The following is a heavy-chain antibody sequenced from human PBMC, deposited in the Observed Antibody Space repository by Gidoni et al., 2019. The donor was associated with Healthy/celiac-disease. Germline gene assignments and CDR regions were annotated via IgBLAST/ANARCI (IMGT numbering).Heavy chain of an antibody. D-gene: IGHD5-12*01. V-gene: IGHV3-48*01. CDR2: ISSSSSTI. CDR3: ARPLRRDGYNYGY. J-gene: IGHJ4*02. CDR1: GFPFSSYS. Sequence: EVQLVESGGGLVQPGGSLRLSCAPSGFPFSSYSMNWVRQAPGMGLEWVSYISSSSSTIYYADSVKGRFTISRDNAKNSLYLQMNSLRAEDTAVYYCARPLRRDGYNYGYWGQGTLVTVSS.